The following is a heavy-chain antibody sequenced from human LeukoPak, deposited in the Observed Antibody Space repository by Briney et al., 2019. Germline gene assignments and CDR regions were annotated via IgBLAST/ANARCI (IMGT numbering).Heavy chain of an antibody. CDR2: ISYDGSNK. Sequence: GGSLRLSCTASGFTFSSYAMHWVRQAPGKGLEWVAVISYDGSNKYYTDSVKGRFTISRDNSKNTLYLQMNSLRAEDTAVYYCARAFRGVHFDYWGQGTLVTVSS. J-gene: IGHJ4*02. D-gene: IGHD1-1*01. CDR1: GFTFSSYA. V-gene: IGHV3-30*04. CDR3: ARAFRGVHFDY.